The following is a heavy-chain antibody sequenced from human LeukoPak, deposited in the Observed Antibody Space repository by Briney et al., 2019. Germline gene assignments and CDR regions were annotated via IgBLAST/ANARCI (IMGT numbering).Heavy chain of an antibody. V-gene: IGHV4-34*01. J-gene: IGHJ5*02. CDR1: GGSFSGYY. D-gene: IGHD6-19*01. Sequence: PSETLSLTCAVYGGSFSGYYWSWIRQPPGKGLEWIGEINHSGSTNYNPSLKSRVTISVDTSKNQFSLKLSSVTAADTAVYYCATRNPVAATRRWFDPWGQGTLVTVSS. CDR3: ATRNPVAATRRWFDP. CDR2: INHSGST.